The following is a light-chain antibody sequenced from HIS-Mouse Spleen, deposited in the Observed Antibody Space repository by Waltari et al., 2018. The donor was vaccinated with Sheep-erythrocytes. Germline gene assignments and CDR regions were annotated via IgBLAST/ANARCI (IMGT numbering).Light chain of an antibody. CDR1: TSDVGGYNY. CDR2: DVS. V-gene: IGLV2-11*01. J-gene: IGLJ1*01. CDR3: CSYAGSYNHV. Sequence: HSALPHPRPVSGPPGQSVTISCTGTTSDVGGYNYSSCYQQHPAKAPKLMIYDVSKRPSGVPDRFSGSKSGNTASLTISGLQAEDEADYYCCSYAGSYNHVFATGTKVTVL.